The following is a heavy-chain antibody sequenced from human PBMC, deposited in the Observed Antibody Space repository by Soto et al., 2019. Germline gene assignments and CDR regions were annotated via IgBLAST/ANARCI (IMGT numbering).Heavy chain of an antibody. CDR3: AKDRGVGRYCSSTSCLRGMDV. Sequence: HPGGSLRLSCAASGFTFSSYAMSWVRQAPGKGLEWVSAISGSGGSTYYADSVKGRFTISRDNSKNTLYLQMNSLRAEDTAVYYCAKDRGVGRYCSSTSCLRGMDVWGQGTTVTVSS. D-gene: IGHD2-2*01. V-gene: IGHV3-23*01. CDR2: ISGSGGST. J-gene: IGHJ6*02. CDR1: GFTFSSYA.